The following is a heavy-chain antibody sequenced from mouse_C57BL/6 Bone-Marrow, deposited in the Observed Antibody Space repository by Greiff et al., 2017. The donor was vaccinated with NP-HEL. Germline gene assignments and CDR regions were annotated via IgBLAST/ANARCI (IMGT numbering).Heavy chain of an antibody. CDR2: IYPRSGNT. CDR3: ARKGLRRAY. J-gene: IGHJ3*01. Sequence: VKLQESGAELARPGASVKLSCKASGYTFTSYGISWVKQRTGQGLEWIGEIYPRSGNTYYNEKFKGKATLTADKSSSTAYMELRSLTSEDSAVYFCARKGLRRAYWGQGTLVTVSA. V-gene: IGHV1-81*01. CDR1: GYTFTSYG. D-gene: IGHD2-4*01.